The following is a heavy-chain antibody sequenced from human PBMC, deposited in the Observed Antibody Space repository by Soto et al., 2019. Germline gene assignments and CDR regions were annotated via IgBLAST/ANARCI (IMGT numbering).Heavy chain of an antibody. CDR2: ISAYNGKT. J-gene: IGHJ4*02. CDR1: GYTFPNFG. D-gene: IGHD2-21*02. V-gene: IGHV1-18*01. CDR3: ARDHHGDYSSDY. Sequence: ASVKVSCKASGYTFPNFGISWLRQAPGQGLEWMGWISAYNGKTNYAQKLQGRVTMTTDTSTSTAYMELRSLRSDDTAVYSCARDHHGDYSSDYWRQGTLDTVSS.